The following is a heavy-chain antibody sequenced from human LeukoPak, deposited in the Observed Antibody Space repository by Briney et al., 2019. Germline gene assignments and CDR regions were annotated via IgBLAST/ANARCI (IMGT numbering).Heavy chain of an antibody. V-gene: IGHV1-18*01. CDR2: ISAYNGDT. Sequence: ASVKVSCKASGYTFTHHGITWVRQAPGQGLEWMGWISAYNGDTMYAQKLQGRVTMTTDTSTSTAYMELRSLRSDDTAVYYCARITMVRGVPSYYFDYWGQGTLVTVSS. CDR1: GYTFTHHG. J-gene: IGHJ4*02. CDR3: ARITMVRGVPSYYFDY. D-gene: IGHD3-10*01.